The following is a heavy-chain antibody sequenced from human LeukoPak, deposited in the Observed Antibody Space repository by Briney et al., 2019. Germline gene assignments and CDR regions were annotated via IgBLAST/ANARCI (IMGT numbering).Heavy chain of an antibody. CDR2: MYDSGNT. D-gene: IGHD5-24*01. CDR3: ARKDGDY. CDR1: GASFSSYR. Sequence: PSETLSLTCTVSGASFSSYRWSWSRQPPGKGLEWIGYMYDSGNTNYNPSLKSRITMSLDTSKNQFSLKLSSVTAADTAIYYCARKDGDYWGQGTLVTVSS. V-gene: IGHV4-59*01. J-gene: IGHJ4*02.